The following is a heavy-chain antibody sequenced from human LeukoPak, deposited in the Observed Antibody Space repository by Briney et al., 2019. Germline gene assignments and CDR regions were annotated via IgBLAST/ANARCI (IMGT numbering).Heavy chain of an antibody. CDR2: IIPILGIA. CDR3: ASQVREGYCSSTSCQATDV. J-gene: IGHJ6*02. Sequence: GASVKVSCKASGGTFSSYAISWVRQAPGQGLEWMGRIIPILGIANYAQKFQGRVTITADKSTSTAYMELSSLRSEDTAVYYCASQVREGYCSSTSCQATDVWGQGTMVTVSS. V-gene: IGHV1-69*04. D-gene: IGHD2-2*01. CDR1: GGTFSSYA.